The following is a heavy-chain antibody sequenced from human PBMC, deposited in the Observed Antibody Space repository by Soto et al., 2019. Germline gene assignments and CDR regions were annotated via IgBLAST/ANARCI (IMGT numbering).Heavy chain of an antibody. D-gene: IGHD1-26*01. CDR1: GFTFSDYY. J-gene: IGHJ5*02. V-gene: IGHV3-11*01. Sequence: GGSLRLSCAASGFTFSDYYMSWIRQAPGKGLEWVSYISSSGSTIYYADSVKGRFTISRDNAKNSLYLQMNSLRAEDTAVYYCERMESGSYHTAFDPWGQGTLVTVS. CDR2: ISSSGSTI. CDR3: ERMESGSYHTAFDP.